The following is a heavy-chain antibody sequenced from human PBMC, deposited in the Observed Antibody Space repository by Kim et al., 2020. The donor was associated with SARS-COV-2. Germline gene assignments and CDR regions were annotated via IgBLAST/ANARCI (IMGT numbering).Heavy chain of an antibody. V-gene: IGHV3-33*01. J-gene: IGHJ4*02. CDR3: ARDISPHLQHMLWY. D-gene: IGHD2-2*01. Sequence: ADSVKGRFTISRDNSKNTLYLQMNSLRAEDTAVYYCARDISPHLQHMLWYWGQGTLVTVSS.